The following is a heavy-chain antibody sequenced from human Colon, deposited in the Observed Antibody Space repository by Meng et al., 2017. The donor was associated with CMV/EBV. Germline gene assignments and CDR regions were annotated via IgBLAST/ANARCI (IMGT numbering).Heavy chain of an antibody. D-gene: IGHD5-24*01. V-gene: IGHV3-74*01. J-gene: IGHJ4*02. CDR2: INTDGTTT. CDR3: ARGGADGYRHDY. CDR1: RFTFSYYW. Sequence: SRFTFSYYWMHWVRQAPGEGLVWVSRINTDGTTTTYADSVKGRFAISRDNAKNTLYLQMNSLRDEDTAVYYCARGGADGYRHDYWGRGTLVTVSS.